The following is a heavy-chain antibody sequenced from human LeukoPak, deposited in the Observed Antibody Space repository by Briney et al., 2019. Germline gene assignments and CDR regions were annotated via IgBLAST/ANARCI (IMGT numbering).Heavy chain of an antibody. CDR3: ARDFLDYYDSSGYPV. V-gene: IGHV3-23*01. J-gene: IGHJ4*02. CDR1: GFTFSSSA. Sequence: PGGSLRLSCAASGFTFSSSAMSWVRQVPGKGLEWVSGISASGGSTSYADSVRGRFTISRDNSKNTLYLQMNSLRAEDTAVYYCARDFLDYYDSSGYPVWGQGTLVTVSS. CDR2: ISASGGST. D-gene: IGHD3-22*01.